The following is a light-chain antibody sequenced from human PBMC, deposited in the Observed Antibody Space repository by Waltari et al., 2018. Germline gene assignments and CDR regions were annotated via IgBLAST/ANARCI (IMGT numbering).Light chain of an antibody. Sequence: DIVVTQSPDSLAVSLGERATMNCKSSQSLLHTNNKNYLAWYQLRPGQPPKLLIYWASTRESGVPGRFSGSGSGTDFTLTISGLQAEDVAVYYCQQYYSTPNTFGHGTKLEIK. J-gene: IGKJ2*01. CDR3: QQYYSTPNT. CDR2: WAS. V-gene: IGKV4-1*01. CDR1: QSLLHTNNKNY.